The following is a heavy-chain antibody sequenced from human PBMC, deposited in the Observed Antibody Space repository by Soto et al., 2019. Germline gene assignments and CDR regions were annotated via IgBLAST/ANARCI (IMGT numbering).Heavy chain of an antibody. CDR1: GFTFSSHW. CDR2: IESDGSST. J-gene: IGHJ4*02. D-gene: IGHD2-21*01. CDR3: ARDRADPIGDYHPLFDS. Sequence: GWSLRLSCAASGFTFSSHWMHWVRQAPGKGLVWVSRIESDGSSTNYADSVKGRFTVSRDNAKNTLYLQMNSLRVEDTAVYYCARDRADPIGDYHPLFDSWGLGTLVTVSS. V-gene: IGHV3-74*01.